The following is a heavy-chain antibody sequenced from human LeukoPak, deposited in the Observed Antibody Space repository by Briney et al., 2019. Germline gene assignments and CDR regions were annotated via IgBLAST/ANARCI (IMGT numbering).Heavy chain of an antibody. Sequence: PGGSLRLSCAASGFTFSSYSMNWVRQAPGKGLEWVAVISYDGSNKYYADSVKGRFTISRDNSKNTLYLQMNSLRAEDTAVYYCAREGITMVRGVILNWFDPWGQGTLVTVSS. CDR1: GFTFSSYS. D-gene: IGHD3-10*01. J-gene: IGHJ5*02. V-gene: IGHV3-30*03. CDR3: AREGITMVRGVILNWFDP. CDR2: ISYDGSNK.